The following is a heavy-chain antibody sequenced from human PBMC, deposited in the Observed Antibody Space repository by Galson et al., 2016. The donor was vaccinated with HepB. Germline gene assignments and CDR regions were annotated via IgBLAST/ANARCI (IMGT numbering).Heavy chain of an antibody. J-gene: IGHJ3*02. Sequence: SLRLSCAASGFTVSSKYMTWVRQAPGKGPEWVSVINSGDKTYYADSVKGRFTVSRDNSKNTLYLQMNSLTVEDTAVYYCADSVGASGGYDIWGRGTTVTVSS. CDR2: INSGDKT. D-gene: IGHD1-26*01. CDR1: GFTVSSKY. V-gene: IGHV3-53*01. CDR3: ADSVGASGGYDI.